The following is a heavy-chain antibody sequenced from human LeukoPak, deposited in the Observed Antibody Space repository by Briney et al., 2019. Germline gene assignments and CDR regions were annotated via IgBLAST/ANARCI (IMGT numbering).Heavy chain of an antibody. J-gene: IGHJ3*02. V-gene: IGHV4-61*02. CDR2: IYTSGST. Sequence: PSQTLSLTCTVSGGSISSGSYYWSWIRQPAGKGLEWIGRIYTSGSTNYNPSLKSRVTISVDTSKNQFSLKLSSVTAADTAVYYCARDGFGDTMVRGVISDAFVIWGQGTMVTVSS. D-gene: IGHD3-10*01. CDR3: ARDGFGDTMVRGVISDAFVI. CDR1: GGSISSGSYY.